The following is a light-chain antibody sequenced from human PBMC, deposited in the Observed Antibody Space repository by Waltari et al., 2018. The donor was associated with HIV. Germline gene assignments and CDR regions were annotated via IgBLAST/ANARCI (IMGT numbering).Light chain of an antibody. CDR2: EVI. CDR1: SFDIYGYNF. V-gene: IGLV2-14*01. Sequence: QSALTQPASVSGSPGQSITISCTGTSFDIYGYNFVSWFQHHPGTAPKFIMYEVINRPSGGSSRFSGPRSGNTASLTISGLQPEDEAEYFCVSYISSSSPVFGGGTKLTVL. CDR3: VSYISSSSPV. J-gene: IGLJ3*02.